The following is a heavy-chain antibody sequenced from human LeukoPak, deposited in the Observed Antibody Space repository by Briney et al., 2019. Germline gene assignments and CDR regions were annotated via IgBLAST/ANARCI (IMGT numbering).Heavy chain of an antibody. D-gene: IGHD2-15*01. V-gene: IGHV3-66*01. CDR2: IYSGGST. CDR1: GFTVSSNY. CDR3: ARACSGGSCFGGGFDP. J-gene: IGHJ5*02. Sequence: GGSLRPSCAASGFTVSSNYMSWVRQAPGKGLEWVSVIYSGGSTYYADSVKGRFTISRDNSKNTLYLQMNSLRAEDTAVYYCARACSGGSCFGGGFDPWGQGTLVTVSS.